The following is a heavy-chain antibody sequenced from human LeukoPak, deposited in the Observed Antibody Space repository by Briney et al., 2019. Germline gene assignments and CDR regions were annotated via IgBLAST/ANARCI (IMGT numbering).Heavy chain of an antibody. J-gene: IGHJ5*02. V-gene: IGHV3-23*01. CDR3: AKRIAAAGHNWFDP. Sequence: GGALRLSCAASGFTLSSYGMSWVRQAPGKGLEWVSAITGIGGSTYYADSVKGRFTISRDNSKNTLYLQMNSLRAEDTAVYYCAKRIAAAGHNWFDPWGQGTLVTVSS. CDR2: ITGIGGST. D-gene: IGHD6-13*01. CDR1: GFTLSSYG.